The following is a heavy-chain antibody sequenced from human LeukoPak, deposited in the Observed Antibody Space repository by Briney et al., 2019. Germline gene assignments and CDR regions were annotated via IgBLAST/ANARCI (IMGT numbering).Heavy chain of an antibody. CDR1: XSYA. CDR3: AVTYYDFWSGYPDY. Sequence: XSYAMSWVRQAPGKGLEWVSAISGSGGSTYYADPVKGPFTISRDNSKNTLYLQMNSLRAEDTAVYYCAVTYYDFWSGYPDYWGQGTLVTVSS. J-gene: IGHJ4*02. CDR2: ISGSGGST. V-gene: IGHV3-23*01. D-gene: IGHD3-3*01.